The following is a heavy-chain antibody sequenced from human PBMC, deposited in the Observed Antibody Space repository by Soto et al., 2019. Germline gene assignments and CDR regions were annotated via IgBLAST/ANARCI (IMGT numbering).Heavy chain of an antibody. Sequence: SETLSLTCGVSGGSISSGGYSWNWIRQPPGKGLEWIGYIYQSGSSYYNPSLESRVTISVDTSKTQFSLNLSSVTASDTALYYCARHEYVSSSYDLLDVWGRGTMVTVSS. CDR3: ARHEYVSSSYDLLDV. D-gene: IGHD3-22*01. V-gene: IGHV4-30-2*05. J-gene: IGHJ3*01. CDR2: IYQSGSS. CDR1: GGSISSGGYS.